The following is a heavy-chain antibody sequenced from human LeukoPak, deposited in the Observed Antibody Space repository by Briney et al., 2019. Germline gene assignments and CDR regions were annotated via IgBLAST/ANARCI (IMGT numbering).Heavy chain of an antibody. J-gene: IGHJ4*02. D-gene: IGHD2-15*01. V-gene: IGHV3-33*01. CDR1: GFTFSSYG. CDR2: IWSDGNKK. CDR3: ARDHSAALHYPDY. Sequence: GGSLRLSCAASGFTFSSYGMHWVRQAPGKGLEWVAVIWSDGNKKYHADSVKGRFTISRDNSKNTLYLQMNSLRAEDTAVYYCARDHSAALHYPDYWGQGTLVTVSS.